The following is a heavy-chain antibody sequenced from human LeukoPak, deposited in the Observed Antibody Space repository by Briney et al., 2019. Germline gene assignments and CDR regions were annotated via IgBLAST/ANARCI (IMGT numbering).Heavy chain of an antibody. CDR2: LVAKSGGT. CDR1: ESIFTDYL. D-gene: IGHD2-21*01. CDR3: AREGGDFDI. J-gene: IGHJ3*02. V-gene: IGHV1-2*02. Sequence: ASVTVSCKASESIFTDYLVHWVRQAPGQELEWMGWLVAKSGGTHYAQNFQGRVTMTRDTSIRTAYMELSGLRSDDTAVYYCAREGGDFDIWGQGTMVTVSS.